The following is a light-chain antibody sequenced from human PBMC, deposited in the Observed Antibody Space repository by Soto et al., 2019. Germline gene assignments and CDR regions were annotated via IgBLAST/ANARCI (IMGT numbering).Light chain of an antibody. CDR1: QTISSN. J-gene: IGKJ4*01. CDR3: QHFNNWAHT. Sequence: EIVMTQSPGTLYVSTGERATLSCRASQTISSNLAWFQQKPGQTPRLIIYSASTWATGIPARFSGSGFGTEFTLTISRLQSEDVALYYCQHFNNWAHTFGGPNKREIK. V-gene: IGKV3-15*01. CDR2: SAS.